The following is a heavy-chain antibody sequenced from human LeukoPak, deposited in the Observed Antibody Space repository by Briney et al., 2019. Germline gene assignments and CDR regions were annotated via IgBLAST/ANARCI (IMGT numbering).Heavy chain of an antibody. V-gene: IGHV4-59*08. D-gene: IGHD3-22*01. CDR1: GGSILTYY. Sequence: PSETLSLTCTVSGGSILTYYWTWIRQPPGKGLEWIGSINYSGRTNFNPSLKSRVTLSIDASKNQFSLKLTAVTAADTAVYYCARPHYYDSSGYYYAGGAFDLWGQGTMVTVSS. CDR2: INYSGRT. CDR3: ARPHYYDSSGYYYAGGAFDL. J-gene: IGHJ3*01.